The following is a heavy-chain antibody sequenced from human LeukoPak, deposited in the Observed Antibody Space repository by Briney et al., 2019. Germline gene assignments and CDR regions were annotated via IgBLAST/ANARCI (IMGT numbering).Heavy chain of an antibody. CDR1: GFTFSSYS. V-gene: IGHV3-23*01. Sequence: QPGGSLRLSCAASGFTFSSYSMNWVRQAPGKGLEWVSAISGSGGSTYYADSVKGRFTISRDNSKNTLYLQMNSLRAEDTAVYYCVGGKGVPFDYWGQGTLVTVSS. D-gene: IGHD4-23*01. J-gene: IGHJ4*02. CDR3: VGGKGVPFDY. CDR2: ISGSGGST.